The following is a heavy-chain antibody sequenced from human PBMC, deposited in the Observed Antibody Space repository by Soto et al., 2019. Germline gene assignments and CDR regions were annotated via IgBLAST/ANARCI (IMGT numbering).Heavy chain of an antibody. V-gene: IGHV3-30-3*01. Sequence: GGSLRLSCAASGFTFSSYAMHWVRQAPGKGLEWVAVISYDGSNKYYADSVKGRFTISRDNSKNTLYLQMNSLRAEDTAVYYCAREYSSSSRGGYFDYWGQGTLVTVSS. CDR3: AREYSSSSRGGYFDY. CDR1: GFTFSSYA. CDR2: ISYDGSNK. D-gene: IGHD6-6*01. J-gene: IGHJ4*02.